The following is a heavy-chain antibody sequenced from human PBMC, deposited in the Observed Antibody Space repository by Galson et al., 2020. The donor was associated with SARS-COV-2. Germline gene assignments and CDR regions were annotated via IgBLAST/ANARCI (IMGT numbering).Heavy chain of an antibody. CDR2: ISSSSSYI. V-gene: IGHV3-21*01. CDR3: ARDRPSYYDSSGSFDY. CDR1: GFTFSSYS. J-gene: IGHJ4*02. D-gene: IGHD3-22*01. Sequence: GGSLRLSCAASGFTFSSYSMNWVRQAPGKGLEWVSSISSSSSYIYYADSVKGRFTISRDNAKNSLYLQMNSLRAEDTAVYYCARDRPSYYDSSGSFDYCGQGTLVTVSS.